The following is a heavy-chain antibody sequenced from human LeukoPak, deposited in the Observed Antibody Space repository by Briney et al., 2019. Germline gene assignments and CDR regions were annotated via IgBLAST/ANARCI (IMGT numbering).Heavy chain of an antibody. CDR2: ISGSGGST. CDR3: ARGVTVVYLFDY. CDR1: GFTFSSYA. D-gene: IGHD4-23*01. Sequence: GGSLRLSCAASGFTFSSYAMSWVRQAPGKGLEWVSAISGSGGSTYYADSVKGRFTISRDNSKNTLYLQMNSLRAEDTAVYYCARGVTVVYLFDYWGQGTLVTVSS. J-gene: IGHJ4*02. V-gene: IGHV3-23*01.